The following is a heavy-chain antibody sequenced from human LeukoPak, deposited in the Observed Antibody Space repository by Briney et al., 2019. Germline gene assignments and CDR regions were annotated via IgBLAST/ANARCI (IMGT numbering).Heavy chain of an antibody. V-gene: IGHV1-46*01. CDR2: INPSGGST. CDR1: GYTFISYY. Sequence: GASVKVSCKASGYTFISYYMHWVRRAPGQELEWMGAINPSGGSTSYAQKFQGRVTMTRDTSTSTVYMDLSSQRSEDTAVYYCARGTGLGGDYVSNWRQGTLVTVSS. CDR3: ARGTGLGGDYVSN. J-gene: IGHJ4*02. D-gene: IGHD4-17*01.